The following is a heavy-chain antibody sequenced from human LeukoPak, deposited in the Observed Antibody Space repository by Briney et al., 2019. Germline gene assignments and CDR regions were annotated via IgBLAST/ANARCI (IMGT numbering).Heavy chain of an antibody. CDR3: ARDRSIASDY. V-gene: IGHV3-53*01. CDR2: IYSGGST. D-gene: IGHD6-6*01. CDR1: GFTVSSNY. J-gene: IGHJ4*02. Sequence: PGGSLRLSCAASGFTVSSNYMNWVRQAPGKGLEWVSVIYSGGSTNYADSVKGRFTISRDNAKNTLYLQMNSLRAEDTAVYYCARDRSIASDYWGQGTLVTVSS.